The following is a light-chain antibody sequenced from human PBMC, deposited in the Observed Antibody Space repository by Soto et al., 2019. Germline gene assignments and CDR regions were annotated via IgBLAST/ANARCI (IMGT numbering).Light chain of an antibody. V-gene: IGLV1-47*01. Sequence: QAVVTQPPSASGTPGQRVTISCSGNSSNIGRNYVNWYQVFPGTAPKLLIYRITQRPSGVPDRVSASKSGTSASLAISGLRPEDEADYYCAAWDDCLGGVLFGGGTKLTVL. CDR1: SSNIGRNY. CDR2: RIT. CDR3: AAWDDCLGGVL. J-gene: IGLJ3*02.